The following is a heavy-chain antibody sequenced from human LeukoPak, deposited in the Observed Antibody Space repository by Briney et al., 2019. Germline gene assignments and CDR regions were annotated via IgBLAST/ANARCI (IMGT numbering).Heavy chain of an antibody. CDR1: GGSINTYY. D-gene: IGHD3-10*01. V-gene: IGHV4-59*08. CDR3: ARAGITMVRSYGMDV. Sequence: SETLSLTCTVSGGSINTYYWSWIRQPPGKGLEWIGYISYSGSTNYNPSLKSRVTISVDTSKNQFSLKLSSVTAADTAVYYCARAGITMVRSYGMDVWGQGTTVTVSS. J-gene: IGHJ6*02. CDR2: ISYSGST.